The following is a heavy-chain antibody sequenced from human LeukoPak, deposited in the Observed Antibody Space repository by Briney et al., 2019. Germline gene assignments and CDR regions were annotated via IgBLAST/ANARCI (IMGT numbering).Heavy chain of an antibody. J-gene: IGHJ4*02. V-gene: IGHV4-34*01. CDR3: ARRARRSYFDY. CDR1: GGSFSGYY. CDR2: INHSGST. D-gene: IGHD1-14*01. Sequence: SETLSLTCAVSGGSFSGYYWSWLRQPPGKGLEWIGEINHSGSTNYNPSLKSRVTISVDTSKNQFSLKLSSVTAADTAVYYCARRARRSYFDYWGQGTLVTVSS.